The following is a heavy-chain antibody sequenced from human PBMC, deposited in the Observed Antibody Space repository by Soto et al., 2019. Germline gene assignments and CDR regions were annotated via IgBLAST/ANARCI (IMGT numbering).Heavy chain of an antibody. V-gene: IGHV1-2*02. CDR2: IDPRSGDR. CDR3: ARGNYGPLDY. D-gene: IGHD3-10*01. Sequence: ASVKVSCKPSGYTFTDLYIHWVRQAPGQGLEWMGWIDPRSGDRRNTQKFRGRVTMSRDTSTSTVYMELSSLTSDDTAVYYCARGNYGPLDYWGQGTLVTVSS. CDR1: GYTFTDLY. J-gene: IGHJ4*02.